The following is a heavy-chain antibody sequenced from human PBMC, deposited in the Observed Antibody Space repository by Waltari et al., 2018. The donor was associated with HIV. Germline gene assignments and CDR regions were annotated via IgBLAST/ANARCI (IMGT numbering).Heavy chain of an antibody. CDR1: GYTFTNYD. CDR3: ARDSSGYRYYYGLDV. D-gene: IGHD3-22*01. J-gene: IGHJ6*02. CDR2: LNPNKGNT. Sequence: QEQLVQSGAEVKKPGASVKVSCKASGYTFTNYDISWGRQATGQGLEGVGWLNPNKGNTGSAQKFQGRVTMTRDTSTGTAYMALSSLRSEDTAVYYCARDSSGYRYYYGLDVWGQGTTVTVFS. V-gene: IGHV1-8*02.